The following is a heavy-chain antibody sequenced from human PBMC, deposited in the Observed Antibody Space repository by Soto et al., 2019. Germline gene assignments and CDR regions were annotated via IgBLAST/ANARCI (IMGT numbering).Heavy chain of an antibody. J-gene: IGHJ6*02. Sequence: GESLKISCKGSGYSFTSYWIGWVRHMPGKGLEWMGIIYPGDSDTRYSPSFQGQVTISADKSISTAYLQWSSLKASDTDMYYCARRYGSGSYYQYYYGMDVWGQGTTVTVSS. CDR3: ARRYGSGSYYQYYYGMDV. CDR1: GYSFTSYW. V-gene: IGHV5-51*01. CDR2: IYPGDSDT. D-gene: IGHD3-10*01.